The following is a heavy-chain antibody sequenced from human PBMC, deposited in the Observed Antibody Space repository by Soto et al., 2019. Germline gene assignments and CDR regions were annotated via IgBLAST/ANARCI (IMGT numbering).Heavy chain of an antibody. V-gene: IGHV4-39*01. CDR3: ASGCSGGSCSHYFDY. J-gene: IGHJ4*02. CDR2: IYYSGST. CDR1: GASISTSYY. D-gene: IGHD2-15*01. Sequence: QLQLQESGPGLVKPSETLSLTCTVSGASISTSYYWGWIRQPPGKGLEWIGRIYYSGSTYYNPSLKSRVTLSVDTSENQFSLRLSSVTAADTAVYYCASGCSGGSCSHYFDYWGQGTLVTVSS.